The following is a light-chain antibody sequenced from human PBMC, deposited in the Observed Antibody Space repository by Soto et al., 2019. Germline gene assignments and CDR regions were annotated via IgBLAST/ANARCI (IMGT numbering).Light chain of an antibody. V-gene: IGKV3-20*01. CDR1: QSVSSSY. CDR3: QQYVNLPLT. Sequence: EIVLTQSTGTLSFSPGERATLSCRASQSVSSSYLAWYQQKPGQAPRLLIYGASSRATGIPDRFSGSGSGTDFTFTINNLQPEDIATYYCQQYVNLPLTFGQGTRLENK. CDR2: GAS. J-gene: IGKJ5*01.